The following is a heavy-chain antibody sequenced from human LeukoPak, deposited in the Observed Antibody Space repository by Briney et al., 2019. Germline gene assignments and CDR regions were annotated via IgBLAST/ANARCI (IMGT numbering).Heavy chain of an antibody. CDR3: ARGRRYYDYVWGSYRSNWFDP. D-gene: IGHD3-16*02. CDR1: GGPITVYH. J-gene: IGHJ5*02. Sequence: SDTLSLTCSVSGGPITVYHWIWIRQPPGKGLEFIGYIHYTGSTNYNSSLTSRISISTDTSKNQFSLKLSSVTAADTAVYYCARGRRYYDYVWGSYRSNWFDPWGQGTLVTVSS. V-gene: IGHV4-59*12. CDR2: IHYTGST.